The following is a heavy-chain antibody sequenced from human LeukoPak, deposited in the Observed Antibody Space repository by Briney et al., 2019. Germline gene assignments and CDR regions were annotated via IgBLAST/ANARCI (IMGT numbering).Heavy chain of an antibody. V-gene: IGHV3-23*01. CDR1: GFTFSSYA. J-gene: IGHJ4*02. Sequence: GGSLRLSCAASGFTFSSYAMSWVRQAPGKGLEWVSAISGSGGSTYYADSVKGRFTISKDNSKNTLCLQMNSLRAEDTAVYFCAKVKWKLIGYFDYWGQGTLVTVSS. CDR3: AKVKWKLIGYFDY. D-gene: IGHD1-20*01. CDR2: ISGSGGST.